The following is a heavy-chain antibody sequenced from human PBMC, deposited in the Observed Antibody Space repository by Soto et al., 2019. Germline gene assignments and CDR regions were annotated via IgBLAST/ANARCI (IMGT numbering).Heavy chain of an antibody. V-gene: IGHV3-23*01. CDR3: AKADYYDSSGYFDY. D-gene: IGHD3-22*01. CDR2: ISGSGGST. Sequence: GSLIRSCAASGFTFSSYAMSWVRQAPGKGLEWVSAISGSGGSTYYADSVKVRFTISRDNSKNTLYLQMNSLRAEDTDVYYCAKADYYDSSGYFDYWGQGTLVTVSS. J-gene: IGHJ4*02. CDR1: GFTFSSYA.